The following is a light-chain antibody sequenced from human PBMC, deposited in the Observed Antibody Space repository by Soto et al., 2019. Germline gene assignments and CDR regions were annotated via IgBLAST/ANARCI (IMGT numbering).Light chain of an antibody. Sequence: SYELTQPPLVSVSPGQTATITCSGDKLGDKYASWYQQKPVQSPVLVIFQDTKRPSGIPERFSGSNSGNTATLTISGTQAMDEADYYCQAWDSSTYVVFGGGTQLTVL. CDR3: QAWDSSTYVV. CDR1: KLGDKY. J-gene: IGLJ2*01. CDR2: QDT. V-gene: IGLV3-1*01.